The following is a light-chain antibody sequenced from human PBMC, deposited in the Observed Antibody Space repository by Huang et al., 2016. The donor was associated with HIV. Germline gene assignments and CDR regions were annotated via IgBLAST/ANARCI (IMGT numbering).Light chain of an antibody. J-gene: IGKJ4*01. V-gene: IGKV3-11*01. Sequence: EIVLTQSPATLSLSPGEIATLSCRASPSVNTFLAWYQQQPGQAPRLLIYDAANRATGVPARFSGSGSGTDFTLTISSLEPEDCAVYYCQQRSNRPLTFGGGTKVEIK. CDR1: PSVNTF. CDR3: QQRSNRPLT. CDR2: DAA.